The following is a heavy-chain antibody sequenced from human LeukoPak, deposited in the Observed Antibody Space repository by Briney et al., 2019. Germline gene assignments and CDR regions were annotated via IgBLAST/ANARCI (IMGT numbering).Heavy chain of an antibody. V-gene: IGHV3-9*01. J-gene: IGHJ4*02. CDR1: GLTFDDYA. Sequence: PGGSLRLSCAASGLTFDDYAMHWVRQAPGKGLEWVSGISWNSGSIGYADSVKGRFTISRDNAKNSLYLQMNSLRAEDTALYYCAKATSAYYYDSSGYPDYWGQGTLVTVSS. D-gene: IGHD3-22*01. CDR3: AKATSAYYYDSSGYPDY. CDR2: ISWNSGSI.